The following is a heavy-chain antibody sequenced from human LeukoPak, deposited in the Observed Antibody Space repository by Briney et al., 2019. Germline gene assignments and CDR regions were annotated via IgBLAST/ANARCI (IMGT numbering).Heavy chain of an antibody. CDR1: GFTFSGSA. CDR3: TRPGSYGSGIVDY. D-gene: IGHD3-10*01. V-gene: IGHV3-73*01. CDR2: IRSKANSYAT. J-gene: IGHJ4*02. Sequence: GGSLRLSCAASGFTFSGSAMHWVRQASGKGLEWVGRIRSKANSYATAYAASVKGRFTISRDDSKNTAYLQMNSLKTEDTAVYYCTRPGSYGSGIVDYWGQGTLVTVSS.